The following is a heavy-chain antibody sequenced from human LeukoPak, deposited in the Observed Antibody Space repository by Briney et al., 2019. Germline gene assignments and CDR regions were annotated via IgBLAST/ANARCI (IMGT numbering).Heavy chain of an antibody. CDR2: IYPGDSDT. J-gene: IGHJ4*02. CDR1: GCSFTSYW. V-gene: IGHV5-51*01. CDR3: ARSYYYDSSGIDY. Sequence: GESLKISCKGSGCSFTSYWIGWVRQMPGKGLEWMGIIYPGDSDTRYSPSFQGQVTISADKSISTAYLQWSSLKASDTAMYYCARSYYYDSSGIDYWGQGTLVTVSS. D-gene: IGHD3-22*01.